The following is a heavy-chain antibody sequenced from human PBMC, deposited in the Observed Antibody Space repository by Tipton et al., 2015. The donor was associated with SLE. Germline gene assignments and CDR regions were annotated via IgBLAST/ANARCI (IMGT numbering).Heavy chain of an antibody. CDR3: ARVGDYYGSGSLLD. J-gene: IGHJ4*02. V-gene: IGHV3-7*03. CDR2: IKHDGSEK. Sequence: SLRLSCAASGFTFSSYAMSWVRQAPGKGLEWVANIKHDGSEKYYVDSVKGRFTISRDNAKNSLYLQMNSLRAEDTAVYYCARVGDYYGSGSLLDWGQGTLVTVSS. D-gene: IGHD3-10*01. CDR1: GFTFSSYA.